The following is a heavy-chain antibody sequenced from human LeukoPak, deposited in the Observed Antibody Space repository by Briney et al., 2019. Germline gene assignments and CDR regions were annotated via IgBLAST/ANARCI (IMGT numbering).Heavy chain of an antibody. CDR3: ASSSSWYDDTDY. CDR2: IYHSGST. Sequence: TLSLTCTVSGGSISSYSWSWIRQPPGKGLEWIGYIYHSGSTYYNPSLKSRVTISVDRSKNQFSLKLSSVTAADTAVYYCASSSSWYDDTDYWGQGTLVTVSS. V-gene: IGHV4-30-2*01. J-gene: IGHJ4*02. CDR1: GGSISSYS. D-gene: IGHD6-13*01.